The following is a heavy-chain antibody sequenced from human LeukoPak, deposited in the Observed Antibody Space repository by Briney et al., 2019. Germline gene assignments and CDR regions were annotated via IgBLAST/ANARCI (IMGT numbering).Heavy chain of an antibody. Sequence: GGSLRLSCAASGFTFSSYEMNWVRQAPGKGLEWVAVISYDGSNKYYADSVKGRFTISRDNSKNTLYLQMNSLRAEDTAVYYCAKVEYSGYERFDYWGQGTLVTVSS. D-gene: IGHD5-12*01. CDR3: AKVEYSGYERFDY. J-gene: IGHJ4*02. CDR2: ISYDGSNK. CDR1: GFTFSSYE. V-gene: IGHV3-30*18.